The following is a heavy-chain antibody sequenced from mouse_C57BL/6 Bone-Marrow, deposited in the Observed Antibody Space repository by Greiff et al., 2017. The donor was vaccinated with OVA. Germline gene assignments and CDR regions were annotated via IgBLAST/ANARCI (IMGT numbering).Heavy chain of an antibody. Sequence: EVQGVESGGGLVQPGGSMKLSCAASGFTFSDAWMDWVRQSPEKGLEWVAEIRNKANNHATYYAESVKGRFTISRDDSKSSVYLQMNSLRAGDTGIYYCTGYYYAVEGFAYWGQGTLVTVSA. D-gene: IGHD1-1*01. V-gene: IGHV6-6*01. CDR3: TGYYYAVEGFAY. CDR1: GFTFSDAW. CDR2: IRNKANNHAT. J-gene: IGHJ3*01.